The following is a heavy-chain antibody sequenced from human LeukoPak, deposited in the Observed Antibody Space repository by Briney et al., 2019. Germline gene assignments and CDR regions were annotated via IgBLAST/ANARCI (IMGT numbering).Heavy chain of an antibody. CDR3: ARLWGFGELFRAFDI. V-gene: IGHV1-18*01. CDR2: ISAYNGNT. Sequence: GASVKVSCKASGYTFASYGISWVRQAPGQGLEWMGWISAYNGNTNYAQKLQGRVTMTTDTSTSTAYMELRSLRSDDTAVYYCARLWGFGELFRAFDIWGQGTMVTVSS. CDR1: GYTFASYG. D-gene: IGHD3-10*01. J-gene: IGHJ3*02.